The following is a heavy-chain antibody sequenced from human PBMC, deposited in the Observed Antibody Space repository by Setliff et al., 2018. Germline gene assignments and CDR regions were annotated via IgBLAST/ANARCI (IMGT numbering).Heavy chain of an antibody. Sequence: SETLSLTCTVSGGSISSSSYYWGWIRQPPGKGLEWIGYISNRGSTDYNPSLKSRVTISVDTSKNQFSLKLSSVTAADTAVYYCARRETYYNFWSGYYAYWGQGTLVTSPQ. CDR2: ISNRGST. CDR1: GGSISSSSYY. CDR3: ARRETYYNFWSGYYAY. J-gene: IGHJ4*02. V-gene: IGHV4-61*05. D-gene: IGHD3-3*01.